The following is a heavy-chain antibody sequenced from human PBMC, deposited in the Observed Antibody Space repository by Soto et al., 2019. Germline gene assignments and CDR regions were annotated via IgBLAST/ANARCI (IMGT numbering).Heavy chain of an antibody. CDR2: IYSSAST. D-gene: IGHD6-6*01. Sequence: QVQLQESGPGLVKPSQTLSLTCVVSGGSINSGGSYWSWIRQHPGKGLEWIGYIYSSASTYCNPSISRRVTISVDMSKNQFSLKLTSVTAADTAVYYCAREEGARLRSDWFDPWGQGTLVTVSS. CDR1: GGSINSGGSY. J-gene: IGHJ5*02. CDR3: AREEGARLRSDWFDP. V-gene: IGHV4-31*11.